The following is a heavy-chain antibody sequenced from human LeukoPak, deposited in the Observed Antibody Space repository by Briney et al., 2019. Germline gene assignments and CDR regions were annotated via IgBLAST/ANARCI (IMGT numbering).Heavy chain of an antibody. CDR1: GFTFSSYS. J-gene: IGHJ4*02. D-gene: IGHD2-21*02. V-gene: IGHV3-21*01. Sequence: GGSLRLSCAASGFTFSSYSMNWVRQAPGKGLEWVSSISSSSSYIYYADSVKGRFTISRDNAKNTLFLQMTTLRAEDTAVYYCVRDSDHYSFDYWGQGTLVTVSS. CDR3: VRDSDHYSFDY. CDR2: ISSSSSYI.